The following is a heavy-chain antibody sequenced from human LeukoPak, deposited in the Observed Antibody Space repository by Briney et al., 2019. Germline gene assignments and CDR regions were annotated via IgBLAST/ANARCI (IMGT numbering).Heavy chain of an antibody. CDR2: IKQDGSEK. J-gene: IGHJ4*02. CDR3: ARDPSTLDSSGWYGLAQEGYFDY. D-gene: IGHD6-19*01. V-gene: IGHV3-7*01. Sequence: PGGSLRLSCAASGFTFSSYWMSWVRQAPGKGLEWVANIKQDGSEKYYVDSVKGRFTISRDNAKNSLYLQMNSLRAEDTAVYYCARDPSTLDSSGWYGLAQEGYFDYWGQGTLVTVSS. CDR1: GFTFSSYW.